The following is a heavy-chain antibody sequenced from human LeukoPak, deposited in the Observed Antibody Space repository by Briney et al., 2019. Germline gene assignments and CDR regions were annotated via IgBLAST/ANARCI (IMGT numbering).Heavy chain of an antibody. J-gene: IGHJ6*02. CDR3: APLGSYGMDV. V-gene: IGHV3-23*01. D-gene: IGHD2-15*01. CDR2: ISGSGGST. CDR1: GFTFSSYA. Sequence: GGSLRLSCAASGFTFSSYAMSWVRPAPGKGREWVSAISGSGGSTYYTDSVKGRFTISRDNTKNTLCLQMNSLRAEDTAVYYCAPLGSYGMDVWGQGTTVTVSS.